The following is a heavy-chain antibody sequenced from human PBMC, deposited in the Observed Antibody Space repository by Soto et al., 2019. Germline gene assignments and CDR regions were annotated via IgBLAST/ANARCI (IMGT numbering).Heavy chain of an antibody. Sequence: ASVKVSCKASGYTFTSYDINWVRQATGQGLEWMGWMNPNSGNTGYAQKFQGRVTMTRNTSISTAYMELSSLRSEDTAVYYCARKGLSTYYDFWSGYYPGWFDPWGQGTLVPVSS. CDR1: GYTFTSYD. CDR3: ARKGLSTYYDFWSGYYPGWFDP. CDR2: MNPNSGNT. V-gene: IGHV1-8*01. J-gene: IGHJ5*02. D-gene: IGHD3-3*01.